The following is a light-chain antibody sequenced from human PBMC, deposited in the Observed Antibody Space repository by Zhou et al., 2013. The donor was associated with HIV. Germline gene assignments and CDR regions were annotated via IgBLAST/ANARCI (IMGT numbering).Light chain of an antibody. CDR2: GGS. J-gene: IGKJ1*01. CDR3: QQYGSSPRT. Sequence: EIVMTQSPGTLSLSPGERATLSCRASQNIPYLAWYQQRSGQAPRLLIFGGSNRATGIPDRFSGSGSGTDFTLTISRLEPEDFAVYYCQQYGSSPRTFGQGTKVEIK. V-gene: IGKV3-20*01. CDR1: QNIPY.